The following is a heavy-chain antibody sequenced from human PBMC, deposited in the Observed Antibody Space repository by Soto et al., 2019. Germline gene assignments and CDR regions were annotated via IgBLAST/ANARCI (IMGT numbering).Heavy chain of an antibody. V-gene: IGHV3-73*01. Sequence: EVLLVESGGGLVQPGGSLKLSCAASGFVFKDSSIHWVRQASGKGLEWIGRIRDRAYNYATAYAASVKGRFTISRDDSNNIAYLQMNGLETEDTAIYYCTRLISAAQDYWGQGTLVTVSS. D-gene: IGHD3-10*01. CDR3: TRLISAAQDY. J-gene: IGHJ4*02. CDR2: IRDRAYNYAT. CDR1: GFVFKDSS.